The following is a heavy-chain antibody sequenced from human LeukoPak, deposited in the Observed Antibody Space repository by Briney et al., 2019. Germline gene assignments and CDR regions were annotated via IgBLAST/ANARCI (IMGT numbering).Heavy chain of an antibody. CDR2: IYIDGIT. J-gene: IGHJ6*02. CDR3: ARLFTRAWEYRYCMDV. V-gene: IGHV4-39*02. D-gene: IGHD1-26*01. Sequence: ASQSLSLTCTVSGGSIRTDGSYWAWIRQPPGKGLEWIGSIYIDGITHYNSSLQRRVTLSIATSKNHFSLTLTSVTAADRAIFYCARLFTRAWEYRYCMDVGRQGTAVTVS. CDR1: GGSIRTDGSY.